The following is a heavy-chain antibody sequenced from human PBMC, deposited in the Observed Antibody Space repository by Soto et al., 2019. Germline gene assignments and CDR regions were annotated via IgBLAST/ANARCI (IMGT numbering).Heavy chain of an antibody. CDR2: IKSKTDGGTT. CDR3: TTQTRPHSGYDH. V-gene: IGHV3-15*07. Sequence: EVQLVESGGGLVKPGGSLRLSCAASGFTFSNAWMNWVRKAPGKGLEWVGRIKSKTDGGTTDYAAPVKGRFTISRDDSKNTLYLQMNSLKTEDTAVYYCTTQTRPHSGYDHWGQGTLVTVSS. D-gene: IGHD5-12*01. CDR1: GFTFSNAW. J-gene: IGHJ5*02.